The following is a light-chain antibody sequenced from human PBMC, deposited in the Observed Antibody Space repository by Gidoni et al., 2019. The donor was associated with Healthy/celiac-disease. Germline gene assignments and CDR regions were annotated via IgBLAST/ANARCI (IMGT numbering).Light chain of an antibody. V-gene: IGKV4-1*01. CDR2: WAS. Sequence: DIVMTQSPDSLAVSLGERATINCKSSQSVLYSSNNKNYLAWYQQKPGQPPKLLIYWASTRESWVPDRFSGSGSGTDFTLTISSLQAEYVAVYYCQQYYSTPITFGPGTRLEIK. CDR3: QQYYSTPIT. J-gene: IGKJ5*01. CDR1: QSVLYSSNNKNY.